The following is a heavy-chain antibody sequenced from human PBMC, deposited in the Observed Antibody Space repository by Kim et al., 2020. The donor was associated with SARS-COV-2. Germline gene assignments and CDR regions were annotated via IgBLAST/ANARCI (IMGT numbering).Heavy chain of an antibody. J-gene: IGHJ5*02. CDR2: IYHSGST. CDR3: ARGPYYDFWSGYLRWFDP. Sequence: SETLSLTCAVSGGSISSGGYSWSWIRQPPGKGLEWIGYIYHSGSTYYDPSLKSRVTISVDRSKNQFSLKLSSVTAADTAVYYCARGPYYDFWSGYLRWFDPWGQGTLVTVSS. D-gene: IGHD3-3*01. V-gene: IGHV4-30-2*01. CDR1: GGSISSGGYS.